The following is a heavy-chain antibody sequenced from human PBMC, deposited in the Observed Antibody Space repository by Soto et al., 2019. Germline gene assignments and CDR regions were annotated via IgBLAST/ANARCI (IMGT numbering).Heavy chain of an antibody. CDR3: TRVDPRGVAVVRDY. Sequence: ASVKVSCKASGNTFASHGFSWVRQAPGQGLEWMGWISGFNGQTNYALKFQGRVTLTTDTSTSTAYMELRSLRSDDTAVYFCTRVDPRGVAVVRDYWGQGTLVTVSS. J-gene: IGHJ4*02. D-gene: IGHD3-10*01. V-gene: IGHV1-18*01. CDR1: GNTFASHG. CDR2: ISGFNGQT.